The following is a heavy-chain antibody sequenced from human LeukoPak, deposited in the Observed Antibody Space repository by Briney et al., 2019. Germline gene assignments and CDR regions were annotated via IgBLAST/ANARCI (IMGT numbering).Heavy chain of an antibody. CDR1: GYTFTDLTEYY. CDR2: INPNNGGT. D-gene: IGHD1-26*01. CDR3: ARRLGGSSEGYEF. V-gene: IGHV1-2*02. J-gene: IGHJ4*02. Sequence: ASVKVSCKASGYTFTDLTEYYIHWVGQAPGQGLDWMGWINPNNGGTKYAQKFHGRVTMTRDMSMNTAYMELSSLTSDDTAVYYCARRLGGSSEGYEFWGQGPLVTVSS.